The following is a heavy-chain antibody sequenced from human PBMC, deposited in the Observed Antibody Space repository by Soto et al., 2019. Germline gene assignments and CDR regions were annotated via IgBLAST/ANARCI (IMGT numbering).Heavy chain of an antibody. J-gene: IGHJ4*02. CDR1: GFTFSNYA. Sequence: GGSLRLSCAASGFTFSNYAMSWVRQAPGKGLEWVSTISGRGGNTYYADSVKGRFTISRDNSRNTLYLQMDSLRVEDSTVYSCAKAGCSGGTCYLYYFDYRGQGALVTVS. CDR3: AKAGCSGGTCYLYYFDY. V-gene: IGHV3-23*01. CDR2: ISGRGGNT. D-gene: IGHD2-15*01.